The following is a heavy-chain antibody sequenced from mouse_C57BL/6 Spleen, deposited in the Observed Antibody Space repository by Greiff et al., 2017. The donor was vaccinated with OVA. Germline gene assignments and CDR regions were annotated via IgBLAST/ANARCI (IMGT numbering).Heavy chain of an antibody. CDR1: GFTFTDYY. Sequence: EVQLQESGGGLVQPGGSLSLSCAASGFTFTDYYMSWVRQPPGKALEWLGFIRNKANGYTTEYSASVKGRFTISRDNSQSILYLQMNALRAEDSATYYCAMGNWYYFDYWGQGTTLTVSS. D-gene: IGHD2-1*01. V-gene: IGHV7-3*01. J-gene: IGHJ2*01. CDR3: AMGNWYYFDY. CDR2: IRNKANGYTT.